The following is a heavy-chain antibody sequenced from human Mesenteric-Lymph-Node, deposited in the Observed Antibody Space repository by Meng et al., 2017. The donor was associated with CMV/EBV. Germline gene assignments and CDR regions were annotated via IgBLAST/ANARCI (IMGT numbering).Heavy chain of an antibody. D-gene: IGHD6-13*01. V-gene: IGHV3-48*03. CDR3: ARSSLTAAGTCLFDN. CDR1: GFTFSSYE. Sequence: GGSLRLSCAASGFTFSSYEMNWVRQAPGKGLEWVSYISSSGSTIYYADSVKGRFTISRDNAKNSLYLQMNSLRDEDTAVYFCARSSLTAAGTCLFDNWGQGILVTVSS. J-gene: IGHJ4*02. CDR2: ISSSGSTI.